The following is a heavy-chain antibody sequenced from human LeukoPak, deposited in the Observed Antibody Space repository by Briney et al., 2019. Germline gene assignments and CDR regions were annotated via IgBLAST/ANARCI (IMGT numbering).Heavy chain of an antibody. V-gene: IGHV3-7*01. CDR2: IEPDGSEK. J-gene: IGHJ6*02. Sequence: GGSLRLSCAASGFTFRDYWMTWVRQAAGKGLEWVASIEPDGSEKYYADSVKGRFTLSRDNVENSLYLQMNTLRVDDTAVYYCAQGHYHMDVGGHGTAVTVSS. CDR3: AQGHYHMDV. CDR1: GFTFRDYW.